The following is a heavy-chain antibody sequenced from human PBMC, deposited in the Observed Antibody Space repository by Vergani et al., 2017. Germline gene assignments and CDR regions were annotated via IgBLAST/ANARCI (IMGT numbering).Heavy chain of an antibody. J-gene: IGHJ3*02. Sequence: QVQLVQSGAEVKKPGSSVKVSCKAPGGTFSSYAISWVRQAPGQGLEWMGRIIPILGIANYAQKFQGRVTITADKSTSKAYMELSSLRSEDTAVYYCARLYSSSSGDAFDIWGQGTMVTVSS. V-gene: IGHV1-69*04. CDR1: GGTFSSYA. CDR2: IIPILGIA. D-gene: IGHD6-6*01. CDR3: ARLYSSSSGDAFDI.